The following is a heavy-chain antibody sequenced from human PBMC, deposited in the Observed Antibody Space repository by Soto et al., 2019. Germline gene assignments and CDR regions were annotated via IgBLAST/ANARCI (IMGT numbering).Heavy chain of an antibody. V-gene: IGHV1-18*01. Sequence: QVQLVQSGAEVKKPGASVKVSCKSSGYTFSMSGISWVRQAPGQGLEWMGWISGYNGKTNYEQKFQDRFTMTPGTSTNMAYMELRSLRSDDTAVYYCAREGPRPYCYYGMDVWGQGTTVTVSS. J-gene: IGHJ6*02. CDR2: ISGYNGKT. CDR1: GYTFSMSG. CDR3: AREGPRPYCYYGMDV. D-gene: IGHD2-15*01.